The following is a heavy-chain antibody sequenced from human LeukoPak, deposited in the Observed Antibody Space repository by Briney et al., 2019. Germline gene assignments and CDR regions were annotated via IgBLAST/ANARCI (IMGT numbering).Heavy chain of an antibody. Sequence: SQTLSLTCTVSGGSISGGGYYWSWIRQHPGKGLEWIGYIYYSGNTYYNPSLKSRVTISVDTSKNQFSLKLSSVAAADTAVYYCARDSEDGAFDIWGQGTMVTVSS. D-gene: IGHD2-15*01. J-gene: IGHJ3*02. V-gene: IGHV4-31*03. CDR1: GGSISGGGYY. CDR2: IYYSGNT. CDR3: ARDSEDGAFDI.